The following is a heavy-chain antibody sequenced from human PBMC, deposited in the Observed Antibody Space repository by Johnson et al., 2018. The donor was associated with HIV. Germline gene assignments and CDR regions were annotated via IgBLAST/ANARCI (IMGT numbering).Heavy chain of an antibody. CDR3: ARGWQQRAFDI. J-gene: IGHJ3*02. CDR2: TSWNSGSI. D-gene: IGHD6-13*01. Sequence: QLVESGGGLVQPGRALRLSCAASGFTFDDYAMHWVRQAPGKGLEWVSGTSWNSGSISYADSVKGRFTISRDNAKNSIYMQMNHRRAEDTAVYYCARGWQQRAFDIWGQGTMVIVSS. CDR1: GFTFDDYA. V-gene: IGHV3-9*01.